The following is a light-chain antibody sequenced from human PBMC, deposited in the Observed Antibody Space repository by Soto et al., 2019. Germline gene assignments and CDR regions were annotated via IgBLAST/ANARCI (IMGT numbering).Light chain of an antibody. Sequence: QPVLTQPPSASGTPGQRVTISCSGSSSNIGTNAVNWYQQFPGAAPKLLIYHGSQRPSGVPGRFSGSKSGTSASLAIGGLQSEDEADYFCAAWDDTLNAVVFGGGTKVTVL. CDR3: AAWDDTLNAVV. J-gene: IGLJ2*01. V-gene: IGLV1-44*01. CDR1: SSNIGTNA. CDR2: HGS.